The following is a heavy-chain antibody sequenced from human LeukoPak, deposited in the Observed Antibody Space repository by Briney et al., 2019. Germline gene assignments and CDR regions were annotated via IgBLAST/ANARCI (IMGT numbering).Heavy chain of an antibody. D-gene: IGHD4-23*01. V-gene: IGHV3-7*01. Sequence: GGSLRLSCVASGFTFISYLMSWVRQAPGKGLEWVANIRQDGSEKYYVDSVKGRFTISRDNAKNSLYLQMNSLKAEDTAVYYCSRKGRRNSDYWGQGTLVTVSS. CDR2: IRQDGSEK. CDR1: GFTFISYL. J-gene: IGHJ4*02. CDR3: SRKGRRNSDY.